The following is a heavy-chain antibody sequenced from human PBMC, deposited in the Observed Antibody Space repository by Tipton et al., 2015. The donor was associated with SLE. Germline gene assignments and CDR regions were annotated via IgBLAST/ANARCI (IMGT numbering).Heavy chain of an antibody. CDR2: IRTKAYGGTT. Sequence: SLRLSCTASGFTFGDYAMSWVRQAPGKGLEWVGFIRTKAYGGTTEYAASVKGRFTISRDDSKSIAYLQMNSLKTEDTAVYYCTRDSVKGYSSGWYREDYFDYWGQGTLVTVSS. V-gene: IGHV3-49*04. J-gene: IGHJ4*02. CDR1: GFTFGDYA. D-gene: IGHD6-19*01. CDR3: TRDSVKGYSSGWYREDYFDY.